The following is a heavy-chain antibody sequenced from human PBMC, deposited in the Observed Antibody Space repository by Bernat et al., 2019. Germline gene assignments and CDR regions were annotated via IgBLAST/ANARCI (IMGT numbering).Heavy chain of an antibody. CDR3: ARDRIPYFSGSGSNSDKPDWYFDL. CDR2: IYFTGST. V-gene: IGHV4-31*03. Sequence: QVQLQESGPGLVKTSQTLSLTCTVSGGSISSSGYYWSWIRQHPGKGLDWIGYIYFTGSTDYNPTLKSRVTISVDTSKNQFSLKLTSVTAADTAVYYCARDRIPYFSGSGSNSDKPDWYFDLWGRGTLVTVSS. J-gene: IGHJ2*01. D-gene: IGHD3-10*01. CDR1: GGSISSSGYY.